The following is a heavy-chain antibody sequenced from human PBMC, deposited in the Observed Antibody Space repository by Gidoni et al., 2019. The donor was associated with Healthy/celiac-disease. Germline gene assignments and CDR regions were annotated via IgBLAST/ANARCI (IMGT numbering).Heavy chain of an antibody. CDR3: AREPMGATQGAHDAFDI. CDR2: INPNSGGT. D-gene: IGHD1-26*01. CDR1: GYTFTGYY. J-gene: IGHJ3*02. Sequence: QVQLVQAGAEAKKPGAPVKVSCKASGYTFTGYYMHWVLQAPGQGLEWMGWINPNSGGTNYEQKFQGRVTMTRDTSISTAYMELSRLRSDDTAVYYCAREPMGATQGAHDAFDIWGQGTMVTVSS. V-gene: IGHV1-2*02.